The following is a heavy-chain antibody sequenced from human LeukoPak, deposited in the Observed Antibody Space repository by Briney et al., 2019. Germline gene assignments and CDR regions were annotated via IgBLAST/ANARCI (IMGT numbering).Heavy chain of an antibody. J-gene: IGHJ4*02. CDR2: ISGSGDIT. CDR1: GFSFSTYA. D-gene: IGHD2-15*01. CDR3: AKSRRGANSGGSYYFDY. V-gene: IGHV3-23*01. Sequence: GGPLRLSCAASGFSFSTYAMTWVRQAPGKGLEWVSAISGSGDITYYADPVKGRFTISRDNSKNTLHLQMNSLRAEDTAVYYCAKSRRGANSGGSYYFDYWGQGTLVTVSS.